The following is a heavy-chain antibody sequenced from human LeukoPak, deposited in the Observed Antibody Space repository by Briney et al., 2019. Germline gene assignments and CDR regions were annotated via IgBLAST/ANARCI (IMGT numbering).Heavy chain of an antibody. J-gene: IGHJ6*02. Sequence: SETLSLTCTVSGGSIRSYYCSWIRQPPGRGLEWVGYVYYSGSTSYNPSLKSRVTISVDASKNQFSLKLSSVTAADTAVYYCARHFTGPGTYTPYFGMDVWGQGTTVTVSS. D-gene: IGHD2-15*01. V-gene: IGHV4-59*08. CDR2: VYYSGST. CDR3: ARHFTGPGTYTPYFGMDV. CDR1: GGSIRSYY.